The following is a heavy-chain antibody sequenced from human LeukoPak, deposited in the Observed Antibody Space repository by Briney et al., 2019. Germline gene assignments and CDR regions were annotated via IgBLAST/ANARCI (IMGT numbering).Heavy chain of an antibody. CDR2: ISGSGGST. J-gene: IGHJ3*02. CDR1: GFTFSSYA. CDR3: GKNRYSGSLSPFDI. Sequence: GGSLRLSCAASGFTFSSYAMSWVRQAPGQGLEWVSGISGSGGSTYYADSVKGRFTISRDNSKNMLYLQMNSLRAEDTAVYYCGKNRYSGSLSPFDIWGQGTMVTVSS. V-gene: IGHV3-23*01. D-gene: IGHD1-26*01.